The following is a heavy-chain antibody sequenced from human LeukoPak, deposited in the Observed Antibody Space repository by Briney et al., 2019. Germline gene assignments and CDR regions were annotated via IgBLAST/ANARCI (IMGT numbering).Heavy chain of an antibody. V-gene: IGHV1-69*06. D-gene: IGHD6-13*01. CDR3: AREQQAAAFDY. Sequence: GASVKVSCKASGGTFGSYAISWVRQAPGQGLEWMGGIIPIFGTANYAQKFQGRVTITADKSTSTAYMELSSLRSEDTAVYYCAREQQAAAFDYWGQGTLVTVSS. CDR2: IIPIFGTA. CDR1: GGTFGSYA. J-gene: IGHJ4*02.